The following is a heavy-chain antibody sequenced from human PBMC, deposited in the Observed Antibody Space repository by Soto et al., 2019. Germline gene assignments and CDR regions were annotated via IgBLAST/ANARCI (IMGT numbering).Heavy chain of an antibody. V-gene: IGHV2-5*02. CDR3: AHGYVQLLATFHYFDS. J-gene: IGHJ4*02. CDR1: GFSITGNGEG. D-gene: IGHD2-2*01. CDR2: IYWADDK. Sequence: SGPTLVNPTQTLTLTCTFSGFSITGNGEGVGWIRQPPGKALEWLALIYWADDKRYSPSLRNRLAITLDNSKDQVILTMTDMGPADTATYYCAHGYVQLLATFHYFDSWGQGTQVTVSS.